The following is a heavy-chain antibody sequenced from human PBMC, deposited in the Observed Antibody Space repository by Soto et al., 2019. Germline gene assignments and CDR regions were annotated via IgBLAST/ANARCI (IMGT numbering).Heavy chain of an antibody. Sequence: EVQLLESGGGLVQPGGSLRLSCAASGFTFSSYAVSWVRQAPGKGLEWVSTISGSGGSTYYADSLKGRFTISRDNSKNRLYLQMSSVRAEDMGVYYFAKSVYIGSYCYGMDVLGQGSTVTVSS. CDR3: AKSVYIGSYCYGMDV. V-gene: IGHV3-23*01. D-gene: IGHD1-26*01. CDR1: GFTFSSYA. J-gene: IGHJ6*02. CDR2: ISGSGGST.